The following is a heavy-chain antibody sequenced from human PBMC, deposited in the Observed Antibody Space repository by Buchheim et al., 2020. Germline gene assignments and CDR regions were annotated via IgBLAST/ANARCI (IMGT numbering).Heavy chain of an antibody. J-gene: IGHJ4*02. D-gene: IGHD6-19*01. V-gene: IGHV3-23*01. CDR2: ISGNGDKT. Sequence: EVQLLESGGGLVQTGGSLRLSCAASGFTFDSYAMSWVRQAPGMGLEWVSFISGNGDKTYHADSVQGRFTISRDTSKSTVYLQMNALRVGDTAVYYCAKERDSTGWYVDYWGQGTL. CDR3: AKERDSTGWYVDY. CDR1: GFTFDSYA.